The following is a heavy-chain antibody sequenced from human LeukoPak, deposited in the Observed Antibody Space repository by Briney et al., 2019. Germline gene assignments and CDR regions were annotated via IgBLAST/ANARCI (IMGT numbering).Heavy chain of an antibody. CDR2: IYYSGST. CDR1: GGSISSYY. CDR3: AGHSDYYDSSGYYYPLDY. J-gene: IGHJ4*02. Sequence: SETLSLTCTVSGGSISSYYWSWIRQPPGKGLEWIGYIYYSGSTNYNPSLKSRVTISVDTSKNQFSLKLSSVTAADTAVYCCAGHSDYYDSSGYYYPLDYWGQGTLVTVSS. D-gene: IGHD3-22*01. V-gene: IGHV4-59*01.